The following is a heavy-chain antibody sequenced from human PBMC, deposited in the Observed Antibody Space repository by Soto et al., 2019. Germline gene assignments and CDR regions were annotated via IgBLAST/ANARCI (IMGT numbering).Heavy chain of an antibody. V-gene: IGHV1-18*04. J-gene: IGHJ4*01. Sequence: QVQLVQSGAEVKKPGASVKVSCKASGYTFTSYGISWVRQAPGQGLEWMGWISAYNGNTNYAQKLQGRVTMTTDTPTSTAYMELRSVRSDDTAVYYCARDGGVYYDSSGYSDYWGQGTLVTLSS. CDR1: GYTFTSYG. D-gene: IGHD3-22*01. CDR3: ARDGGVYYDSSGYSDY. CDR2: ISAYNGNT.